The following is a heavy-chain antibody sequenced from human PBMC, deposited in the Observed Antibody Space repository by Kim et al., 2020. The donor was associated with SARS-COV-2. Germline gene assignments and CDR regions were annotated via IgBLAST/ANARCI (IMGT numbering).Heavy chain of an antibody. Sequence: GGSLRLSCAASGFTVSSNYMSWVRQAPGKGLEWVSVIYSGGSTYYADSVKGRFTISRHNSKNTLYLQMNSLRAEDTAVYYCARNVPSPSGDAFDIWGQGTMVTVSS. CDR2: IYSGGST. D-gene: IGHD3-3*01. J-gene: IGHJ3*02. CDR3: ARNVPSPSGDAFDI. V-gene: IGHV3-53*04. CDR1: GFTVSSNY.